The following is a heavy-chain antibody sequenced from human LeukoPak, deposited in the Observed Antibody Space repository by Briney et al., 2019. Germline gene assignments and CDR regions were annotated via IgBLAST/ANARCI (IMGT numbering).Heavy chain of an antibody. J-gene: IGHJ4*02. CDR1: GFTFSSYA. CDR2: ISGSGGST. V-gene: IGHV3-23*01. D-gene: IGHD3-22*01. Sequence: GGSLRLSCAASGFTFSSYAMTWVRQAPGKGLEWVSSISGSGGSTYYAVSVKGRFTISRDNSKNTLYLQMNRLRAEDTAVYYCAKGYDSSGYYPFDYWGQGTLVTVSS. CDR3: AKGYDSSGYYPFDY.